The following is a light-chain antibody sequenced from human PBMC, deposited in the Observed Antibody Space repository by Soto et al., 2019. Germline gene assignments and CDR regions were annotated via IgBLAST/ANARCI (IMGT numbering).Light chain of an antibody. Sequence: QSVLTQPPSVSGAPGQRVTISCTGSSSNIGAGYDVHWYQQRPGTAPKLLIYGNKNRPSGVPDRFSGSKSGTSASLAITGLQAEDEADYYCQSYDSSLSVSDVFGNGKKGIVL. J-gene: IGLJ1*01. CDR2: GNK. CDR3: QSYDSSLSVSDV. CDR1: SSNIGAGYD. V-gene: IGLV1-40*01.